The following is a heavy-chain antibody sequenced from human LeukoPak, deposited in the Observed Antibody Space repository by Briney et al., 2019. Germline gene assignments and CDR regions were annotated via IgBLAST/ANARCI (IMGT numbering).Heavy chain of an antibody. CDR2: IYYSGNT. Sequence: SETLSLTCTVSGVSISSSNSYWGWIRQPPGKGLEWIGSIYYSGNTYYNASLKSQVPISIDTSKNQFSLRLTSVTAADTAVYYCARCTTGRTFGSLREIKRSREIDYWGQGTLVTVSS. D-gene: IGHD1-1*01. CDR1: GVSISSSNSY. CDR3: ARCTTGRTFGSLREIKRSREIDY. V-gene: IGHV4-39*01. J-gene: IGHJ4*02.